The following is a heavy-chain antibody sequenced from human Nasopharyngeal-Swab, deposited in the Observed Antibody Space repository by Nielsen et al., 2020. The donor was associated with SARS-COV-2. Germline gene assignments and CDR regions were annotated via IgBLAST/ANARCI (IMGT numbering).Heavy chain of an antibody. CDR2: VYPGGST. CDR1: GFIVSSNY. D-gene: IGHD4/OR15-4a*01. CDR3: AREVRGYIDY. V-gene: IGHV3-53*01. Sequence: GGSLRLSCAASGFIVSSNYMSWVRQAPGKGLEWVSTVYPGGSTYYADSVEGRFILSRDNSNLYLQMNNLRADDTAVYYCAREVRGYIDYWGQGTLVTVSS. J-gene: IGHJ4*01.